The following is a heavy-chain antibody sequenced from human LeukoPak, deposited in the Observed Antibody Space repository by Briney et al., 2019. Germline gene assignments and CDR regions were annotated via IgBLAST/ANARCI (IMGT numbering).Heavy chain of an antibody. V-gene: IGHV4-59*01. CDR2: IYYSGST. Sequence: PSETLSLTRTVSGGSISSYYWSWLRQPPGKGLEWIGYIYYSGSTNYNPSLKSRVTISVDASKNQFSLKLSSVTAADTAVYYCARARLKSYYDSSGYYYHDAFDIWGQGTMVTVSS. D-gene: IGHD3-22*01. CDR1: GGSISSYY. CDR3: ARARLKSYYDSSGYYYHDAFDI. J-gene: IGHJ3*02.